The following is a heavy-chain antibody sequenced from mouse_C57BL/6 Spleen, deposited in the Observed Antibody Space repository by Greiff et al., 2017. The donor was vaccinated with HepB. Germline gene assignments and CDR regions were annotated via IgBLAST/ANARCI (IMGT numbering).Heavy chain of an antibody. CDR2: INPSNGGT. CDR1: GYTFTSYW. CDR3: ARDYGSPYWYFDV. V-gene: IGHV1-53*01. Sequence: VKLMESGTELVKPGASVKLSCKASGYTFTSYWMHWVKQRPGQGLEWIGNINPSNGGTNYNEKFKSKATLTVDKSSSTAYMQLSSLTSEDSAVYYCARDYGSPYWYFDVWGTGTTVTVSS. D-gene: IGHD1-1*01. J-gene: IGHJ1*03.